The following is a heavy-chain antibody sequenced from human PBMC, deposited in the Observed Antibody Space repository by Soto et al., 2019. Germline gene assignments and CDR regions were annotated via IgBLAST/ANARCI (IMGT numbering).Heavy chain of an antibody. V-gene: IGHV4-39*01. CDR1: GGSISSSSYY. CDR3: ARGDGRNFDY. Sequence: TLSLTCTVSGGSISSSSYYWGWIRQPPGKGLEWIGSIFYSGSTYYNPSLKSRVTISVDTSKNQFSLKLSSVTAADTAVYYCARGDGRNFDYWGQGTLVTVSS. CDR2: IFYSGST. J-gene: IGHJ4*02.